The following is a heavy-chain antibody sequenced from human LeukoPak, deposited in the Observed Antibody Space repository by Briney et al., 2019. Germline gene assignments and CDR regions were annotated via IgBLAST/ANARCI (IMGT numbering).Heavy chain of an antibody. Sequence: ASVKVSCKASGYTFTGYYMHWVRQAPGQGLEWMGWINPNSGGTNYAQKFQGRVTMTRDTSISTAYMELSRLRSDDTAVYHCARASKDSSGCYYSSVDYWGQGTLVTVSS. J-gene: IGHJ4*02. CDR1: GYTFTGYY. CDR3: ARASKDSSGCYYSSVDY. CDR2: INPNSGGT. V-gene: IGHV1-2*02. D-gene: IGHD3-22*01.